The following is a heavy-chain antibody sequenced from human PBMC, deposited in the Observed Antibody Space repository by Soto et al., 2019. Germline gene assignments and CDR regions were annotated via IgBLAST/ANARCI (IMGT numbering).Heavy chain of an antibody. D-gene: IGHD3-10*01. CDR2: ISAFNGNT. Sequence: ASVKVSCKASGYTFTSYGISWVRQAPGQGLEWMGWISAFNGNTNYAQKLQGRVTMTADKSTSTAYMELSSLRSEDTAVYYCASSPYYYGSGTKGAFDIWGQGTMVTVSS. J-gene: IGHJ3*02. V-gene: IGHV1-18*01. CDR3: ASSPYYYGSGTKGAFDI. CDR1: GYTFTSYG.